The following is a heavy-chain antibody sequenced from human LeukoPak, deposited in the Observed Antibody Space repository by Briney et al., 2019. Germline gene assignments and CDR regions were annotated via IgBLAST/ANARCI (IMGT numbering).Heavy chain of an antibody. CDR3: ARHYSGYSNSYYHY. V-gene: IGHV5-51*01. Sequence: GESLKISCKGSGYSFTSYWIGWVRQMPGKGLEWMGIIYSPSFQGQVTISADKSISTAYLQWTSLKASDTAMYYCARHYSGYSNSYYHYWGQGTLVTVS. J-gene: IGHJ4*02. CDR2: IY. D-gene: IGHD6-13*01. CDR1: GYSFTSYW.